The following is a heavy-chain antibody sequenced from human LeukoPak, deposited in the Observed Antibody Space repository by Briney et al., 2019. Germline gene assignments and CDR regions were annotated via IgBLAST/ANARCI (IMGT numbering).Heavy chain of an antibody. V-gene: IGHV4-34*01. D-gene: IGHD1-26*01. CDR2: IYYSGST. CDR3: ARWEESDAFDI. CDR1: GGSFNGYY. J-gene: IGHJ3*02. Sequence: SETLSLTCAVYGGSFNGYYWSWIRQPPGKGVEWIGSIYYSGSTNYNPSLKSRVTISVDTSKNQFSLKLSSVTATDTAVYYCARWEESDAFDIWGQGTMVTVSS.